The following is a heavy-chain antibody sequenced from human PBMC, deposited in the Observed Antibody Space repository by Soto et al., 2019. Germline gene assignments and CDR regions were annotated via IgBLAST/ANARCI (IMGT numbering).Heavy chain of an antibody. Sequence: RGSLRLSCAASGFTFSSYAMSWVRQAPGKGLEWVSAISGSGGSTYYADSVKGRFTISRDNSKNTLYLQMNSLRAEDTAVYYCAKGGHGKVTIFGVVLNYWGQGTLVTVSS. V-gene: IGHV3-23*01. J-gene: IGHJ4*02. CDR1: GFTFSSYA. D-gene: IGHD3-3*01. CDR2: ISGSGGST. CDR3: AKGGHGKVTIFGVVLNY.